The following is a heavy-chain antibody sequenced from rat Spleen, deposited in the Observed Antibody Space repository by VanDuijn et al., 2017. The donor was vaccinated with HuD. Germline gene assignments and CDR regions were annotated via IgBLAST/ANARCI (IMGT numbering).Heavy chain of an antibody. D-gene: IGHD1-11*01. CDR2: ISIGDNNT. Sequence: EVQLVESGGGLVQPGRSMKLSCAASGFTFSNYDMAWVRQAPTKGLEWVASISIGDNNTYYRDSVKGRFTISRDNAKSTLYLQMDSLRSEDTATYYCAADRAYGGSFDCWGQGVMVTVSS. V-gene: IGHV5-25*01. CDR1: GFTFSNYD. CDR3: AADRAYGGSFDC. J-gene: IGHJ2*01.